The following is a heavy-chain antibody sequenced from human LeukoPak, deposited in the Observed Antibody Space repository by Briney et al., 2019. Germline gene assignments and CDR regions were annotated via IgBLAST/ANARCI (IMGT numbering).Heavy chain of an antibody. CDR3: ARDLRYCSSTSCYSPNYFDY. Sequence: SETLSLTCTVSGGSISSGGYYWSWIRQHPGKGLEWIGYIYYSGSTYYNPSLKSRVTISVDTPKNQFSLKLSSVTAADTAVYYCARDLRYCSSTSCYSPNYFDYWGQGTLVTVSS. CDR1: GGSISSGGYY. D-gene: IGHD2-2*01. V-gene: IGHV4-31*03. J-gene: IGHJ4*02. CDR2: IYYSGST.